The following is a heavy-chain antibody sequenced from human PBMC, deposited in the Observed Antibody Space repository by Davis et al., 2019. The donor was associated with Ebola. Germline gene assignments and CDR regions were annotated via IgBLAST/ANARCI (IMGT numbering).Heavy chain of an antibody. J-gene: IGHJ6*02. CDR3: ASFGGVSNYYYYGMDV. Sequence: SETLSLTCAVSGGSISSSNWWSWVRQPPGKGLEWIGEIYHSGSTNYNPSLKSRVTISVDKSKNQFSLKLSSVTAADTAVYYCASFGGVSNYYYYGMDVWGQGTTVTVSS. D-gene: IGHD2-8*02. CDR1: GGSISSSNW. CDR2: IYHSGST. V-gene: IGHV4-4*02.